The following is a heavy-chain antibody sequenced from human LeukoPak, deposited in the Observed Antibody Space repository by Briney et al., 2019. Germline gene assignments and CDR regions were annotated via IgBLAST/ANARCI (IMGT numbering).Heavy chain of an antibody. Sequence: SVKVSCKASGGTFSDHAINWVRHAPGQGLEWMGGIFPISGPANYAQKFQGRVTLTADESTNTAYMELSSLRSEDTAVYYCARENWVPPYYYFGMDVWGLGTTVTVSS. CDR1: GGTFSDHA. CDR2: IFPISGPA. J-gene: IGHJ6*02. CDR3: ARENWVPPYYYFGMDV. D-gene: IGHD7-27*01. V-gene: IGHV1-69*13.